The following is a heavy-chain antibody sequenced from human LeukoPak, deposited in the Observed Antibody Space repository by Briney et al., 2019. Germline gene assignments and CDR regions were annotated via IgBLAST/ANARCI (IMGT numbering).Heavy chain of an antibody. Sequence: SETLSLTCAVYGGSFSGYYWSWIRQPPGKGLEWIGEINHSGSTNYNPSLKSRVTISVDTSKNQFSLKLSSVTAADTAVYYCARHGFYYGSGSYWANWGQGTLVTVSS. CDR1: GGSFSGYY. V-gene: IGHV4-34*01. D-gene: IGHD3-10*01. CDR2: INHSGST. CDR3: ARHGFYYGSGSYWAN. J-gene: IGHJ4*02.